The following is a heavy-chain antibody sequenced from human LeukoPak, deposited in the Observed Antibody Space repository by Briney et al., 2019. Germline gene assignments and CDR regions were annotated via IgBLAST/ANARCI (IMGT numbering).Heavy chain of an antibody. CDR3: AKEGGYGELSSYFDY. V-gene: IGHV3-23*01. Sequence: PGGSLRLSCAASGFTFSSYGMSWVRQAPGKGLEWVSAISGSGGSTYYADSVKGRFTISRDNSKNTLYLQMNSLRAEDTAAYYCAKEGGYGELSSYFDYWGQGTLVTVSS. CDR2: ISGSGGST. D-gene: IGHD3-16*02. J-gene: IGHJ4*02. CDR1: GFTFSSYG.